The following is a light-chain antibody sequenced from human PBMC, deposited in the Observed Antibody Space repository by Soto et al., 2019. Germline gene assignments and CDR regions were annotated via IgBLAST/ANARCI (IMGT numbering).Light chain of an antibody. CDR2: DAS. CDR1: QNINSW. Sequence: DIQMTQSPSTLSASVGYIVTITFRASQNINSWLAWYQQKPGKAPNLLIYDASTLESGVPSRFSGSGSGTEFTLTISSLQPEDFATYYCQQFHSFSRTFGQGTKVDIK. J-gene: IGKJ1*01. CDR3: QQFHSFSRT. V-gene: IGKV1-5*01.